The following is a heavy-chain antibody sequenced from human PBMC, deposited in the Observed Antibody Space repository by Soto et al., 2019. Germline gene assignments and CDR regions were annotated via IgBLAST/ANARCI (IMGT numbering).Heavy chain of an antibody. D-gene: IGHD3-3*01. Sequence: GESRKISSKGSGYSFTSYCIGCVRQMPGKGLEWMGIIYPGDSDTRYSPSFQGQVTISADKSISTAYLQWSSLKASDTAMYYCARDFWSGYYLYGMDVWGKGTTVTVSS. J-gene: IGHJ6*04. CDR1: GYSFTSYC. CDR3: ARDFWSGYYLYGMDV. CDR2: IYPGDSDT. V-gene: IGHV5-51*01.